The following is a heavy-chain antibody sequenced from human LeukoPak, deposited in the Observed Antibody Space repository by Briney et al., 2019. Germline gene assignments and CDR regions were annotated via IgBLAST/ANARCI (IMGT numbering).Heavy chain of an antibody. CDR3: ARAIRLPPNFYFYMDV. Sequence: ASVKVSCKASGYTFTSYGISWVRQAPGQGLEWMGWISAYNGNTNYAQKFQGRVTITRDTSISTAYMELSSLRSEDTAVYYCARAIRLPPNFYFYMDVWGKGTTITVSS. V-gene: IGHV1-18*01. CDR1: GYTFTSYG. J-gene: IGHJ6*03. D-gene: IGHD2-2*02. CDR2: ISAYNGNT.